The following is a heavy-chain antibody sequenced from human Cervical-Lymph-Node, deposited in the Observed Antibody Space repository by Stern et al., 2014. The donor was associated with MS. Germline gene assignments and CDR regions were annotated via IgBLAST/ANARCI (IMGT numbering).Heavy chain of an antibody. CDR1: GFTFSSYG. Sequence: VHLVESGGGVVQPGRSLRLSCAASGFTFSSYGLHWVRQAPGKGLEWVAVISYDGSNKDYGYSGKGRFTISRDNSKNTVYLQINSLRAEDTAVYYCAKDTSPREYFYYGMDVWGQGTTVTVSS. CDR3: AKDTSPREYFYYGMDV. D-gene: IGHD3-16*01. CDR2: ISYDGSNK. J-gene: IGHJ6*02. V-gene: IGHV3-30*18.